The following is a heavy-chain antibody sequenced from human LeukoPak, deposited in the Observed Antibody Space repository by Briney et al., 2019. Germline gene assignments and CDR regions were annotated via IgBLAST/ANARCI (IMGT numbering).Heavy chain of an antibody. CDR3: ARGHYGLDV. V-gene: IGHV3-11*01. CDR1: GFTLSNHY. J-gene: IGHJ6*02. CDR2: IYNSADTT. Sequence: GGSLRLSCAASGFTLSNHYISWIRQAPGKGLEWVSYIYNSADTTYYADSVKGRFTTSRDNAKTSEYLQMNSLRVEDTAVYYCARGHYGLDVWGQGTTVTGSS.